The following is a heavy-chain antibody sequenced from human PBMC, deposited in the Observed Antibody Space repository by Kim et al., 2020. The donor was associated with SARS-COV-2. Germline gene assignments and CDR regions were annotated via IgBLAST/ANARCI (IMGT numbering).Heavy chain of an antibody. V-gene: IGHV4-59*01. Sequence: NSIPSRKSRVTISVDTSKNQFSLKLSSVTAADTAVYYCAREYWNDNYFDYWGQGTLVTVSS. D-gene: IGHD1-1*01. J-gene: IGHJ4*02. CDR3: AREYWNDNYFDY.